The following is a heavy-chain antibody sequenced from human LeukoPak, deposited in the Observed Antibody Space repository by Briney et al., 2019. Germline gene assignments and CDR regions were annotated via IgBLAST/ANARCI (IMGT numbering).Heavy chain of an antibody. CDR1: GGTFSSYA. CDR2: IIPIFGTA. V-gene: IGHV1-69*13. J-gene: IGHJ4*02. CDR3: ARGLYYYDSSGYYLFDY. Sequence: SVKVSCKASGGTFSSYAISWVRQAPGQGLEWMGGIIPIFGTANYAQKFQGRVTITADESTSTAYMELSSLRPEDTAVYYCARGLYYYDSSGYYLFDYWGQGTLVTVSS. D-gene: IGHD3-22*01.